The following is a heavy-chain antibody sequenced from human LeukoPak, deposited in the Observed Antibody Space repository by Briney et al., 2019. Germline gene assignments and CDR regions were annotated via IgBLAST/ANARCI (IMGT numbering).Heavy chain of an antibody. V-gene: IGHV3-9*01. CDR2: ISWNSGSI. J-gene: IGHJ4*02. CDR1: GFTFDDYA. CDR3: AKDKFRTAILPVGY. D-gene: IGHD2-21*02. Sequence: PGGSLRLSCAASGFTFDDYAMHWVRQAPGKGLEWVSGISWNSGSIGYADSVKGRFTISRDNAKNSLYLQMNSLRAEDTALYYCAKDKFRTAILPVGYWGQGTLVTVSS.